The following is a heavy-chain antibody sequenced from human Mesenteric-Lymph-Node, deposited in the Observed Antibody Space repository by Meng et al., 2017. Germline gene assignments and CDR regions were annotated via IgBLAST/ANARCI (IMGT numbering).Heavy chain of an antibody. J-gene: IGHJ4*02. V-gene: IGHV4-30-4*01. CDR1: GGSISSSNYY. CDR3: ARGPTTYFDY. CDR2: IYNSGST. D-gene: IGHD4-17*01. Sequence: QVQLQESGPGLVKPSQTLSLTCTVSGGSISSSNYYWSWIRQPPGKGLEWSGHIYNSGSTYYNPSLKSRVTISVDTSKNQFSLKLSSVTAADTAVYYCARGPTTYFDYWGQGTLVTVSS.